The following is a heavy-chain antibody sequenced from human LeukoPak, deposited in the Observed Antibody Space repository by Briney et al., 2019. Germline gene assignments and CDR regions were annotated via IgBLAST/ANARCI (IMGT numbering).Heavy chain of an antibody. CDR1: GYTFTGYY. J-gene: IGHJ3*02. V-gene: IGHV1-2*02. D-gene: IGHD1-1*01. CDR3: ARDLDPYASDAFDI. CDR2: INPNSGGT. Sequence: ASVKVSCKASGYTFTGYYMHWVRQAPGQGLEWMGWINPNSGGTNYAQKFQGRVTMTRDTSISTAYMKLSRLRSDDTAVYYCARDLDPYASDAFDIWGQGTMVTVSS.